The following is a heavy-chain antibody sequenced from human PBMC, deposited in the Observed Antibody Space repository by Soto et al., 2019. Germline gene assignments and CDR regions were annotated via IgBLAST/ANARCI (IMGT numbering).Heavy chain of an antibody. CDR2: IWYDSSNK. J-gene: IGHJ4*02. D-gene: IGHD1-26*01. CDR1: GFSFSSYG. V-gene: IGHV3-33*01. CDR3: AREGNAMGGASKYFDY. Sequence: QVQLVESGGGVAQPGRSLRLSCAASGFSFSSYGMHWVRQTPGKGLEWVATIWYDSSNKYYADFVKGRFTISRDNSKNTLYLQMNSLRAEDTAMYYCAREGNAMGGASKYFDYWGQGTLVTVSS.